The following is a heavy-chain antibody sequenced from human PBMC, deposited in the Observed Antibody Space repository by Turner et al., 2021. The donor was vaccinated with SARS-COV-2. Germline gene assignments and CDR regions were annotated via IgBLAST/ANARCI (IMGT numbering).Heavy chain of an antibody. Sequence: QVQLVESGGGVVQPGRSLRLSCAASGFTFSSYAMHWVRQAPGKGREWVAVISYDGSNKYYADSVKGRFTISRDNSKNTLYLQMNSLRAEDTSVYYCARDGGSFWGDLAWGGYYYYAMDVWGQGTTVTVSS. D-gene: IGHD3-3*01. CDR2: ISYDGSNK. CDR3: ARDGGSFWGDLAWGGYYYYAMDV. CDR1: GFTFSSYA. J-gene: IGHJ6*02. V-gene: IGHV3-30*04.